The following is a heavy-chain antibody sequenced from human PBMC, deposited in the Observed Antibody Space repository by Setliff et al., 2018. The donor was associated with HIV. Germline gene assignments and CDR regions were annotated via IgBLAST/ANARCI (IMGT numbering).Heavy chain of an antibody. D-gene: IGHD5-12*01. CDR1: DDSISSGGYW. Sequence: KASETLSLTCTVSDDSISSGGYWWAWIRQPPGKELEWIGRVYYSGSTHYNLSLKSRVTMSVDTSRNQFALNLRSMSGLRSEDTAVYYCATDGIGGWLRPMPDYWGQGTQVTVSS. CDR2: VYYSGST. J-gene: IGHJ4*02. V-gene: IGHV4-39*06. CDR3: ATDGIGGWLRPMPDY.